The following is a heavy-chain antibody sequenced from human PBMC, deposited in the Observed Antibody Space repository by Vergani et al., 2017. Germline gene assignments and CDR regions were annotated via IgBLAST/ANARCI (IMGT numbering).Heavy chain of an antibody. CDR2: ISNDGSKK. D-gene: IGHD3-10*01. Sequence: QVQLAESGGGRVQPGRSLRLSCAASGFSFSSHAIHWVRQAPGKGLGWVAVISNDGSKKYYVDSVKGRFTISRDNSKNTLELQMNSLRTQDTAVYYCAKASSVTSGSLQYNFYMDVWGKGTTVTVS. J-gene: IGHJ6*03. V-gene: IGHV3-30*18. CDR1: GFSFSSHA. CDR3: AKASSVTSGSLQYNFYMDV.